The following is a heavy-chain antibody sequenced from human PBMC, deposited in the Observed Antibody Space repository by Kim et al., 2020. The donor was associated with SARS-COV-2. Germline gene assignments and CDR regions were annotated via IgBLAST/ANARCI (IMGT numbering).Heavy chain of an antibody. J-gene: IGHJ3*02. Sequence: KGRFTTSRDNAKNSLYLQMNGLRAEDTAVYYCARDQGLRLGELSGDAFDIWGQGTMVTVSS. CDR3: ARDQGLRLGELSGDAFDI. V-gene: IGHV3-11*05. D-gene: IGHD3-16*02.